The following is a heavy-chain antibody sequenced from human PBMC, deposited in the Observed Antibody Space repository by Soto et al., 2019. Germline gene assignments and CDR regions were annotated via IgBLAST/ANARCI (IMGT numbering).Heavy chain of an antibody. D-gene: IGHD2-15*01. CDR2: IQSGGPT. Sequence: EVHLVESGGGLVQPGGTLRLSCAASGFTVSSNYMNWVRQAPGKGLEWVSLIQSGGPTYYADSVKGRFTISIDTSENKLHLQMGSLRAEDTSVYYCARDGVLCNGGRCCGVPVDVWERGTTVTASP. CDR3: ARDGVLCNGGRCCGVPVDV. V-gene: IGHV3-66*01. CDR1: GFTVSSNY. J-gene: IGHJ6*01.